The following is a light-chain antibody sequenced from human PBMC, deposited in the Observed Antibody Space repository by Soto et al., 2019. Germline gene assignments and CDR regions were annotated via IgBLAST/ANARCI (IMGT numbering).Light chain of an antibody. CDR3: SSYTSSSTLYV. Sequence: QSALTQPASVSGSPGQSINISGTGTSSDIGGYNYVSWYQQHPGKAPKLMIYDVSVRPSGVSNRFSGSKSGNTASLTISGLQAEDEADYYCSSYTSSSTLYVFGTGTQLTVL. V-gene: IGLV2-14*03. J-gene: IGLJ1*01. CDR2: DVS. CDR1: SSDIGGYNY.